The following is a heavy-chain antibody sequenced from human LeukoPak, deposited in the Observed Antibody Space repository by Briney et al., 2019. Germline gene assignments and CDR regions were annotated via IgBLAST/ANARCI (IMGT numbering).Heavy chain of an antibody. D-gene: IGHD3-3*01. CDR2: IKSKTDGGTT. J-gene: IGHJ4*02. Sequence: GGSLRLSCAASGFTVSSNYMTWVRQAPGKGLEWVGRIKSKTDGGTTDYAAPVKGRFTISRDDSKNTLYLQMNSLKTEDTAVYYCTTENIYDFWSGYYLLDYWGQGTLVTVSS. CDR1: GFTVSSNY. CDR3: TTENIYDFWSGYYLLDY. V-gene: IGHV3-15*01.